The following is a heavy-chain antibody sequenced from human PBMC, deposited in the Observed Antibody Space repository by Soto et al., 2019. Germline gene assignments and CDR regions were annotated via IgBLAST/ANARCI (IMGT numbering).Heavy chain of an antibody. Sequence: SGPTLVNPTQTLTLTCTFSGFSLSTSGVGVGWIRQPPGKALEWLALIYWNDDKRYSPSLKSRLTITKDTSKNQVVLTMTNMDPVDTATYYCAHRRVAAARGPFDYWGQGTLVTVSS. J-gene: IGHJ4*02. D-gene: IGHD6-13*01. CDR3: AHRRVAAARGPFDY. V-gene: IGHV2-5*01. CDR2: IYWNDDK. CDR1: GFSLSTSGVG.